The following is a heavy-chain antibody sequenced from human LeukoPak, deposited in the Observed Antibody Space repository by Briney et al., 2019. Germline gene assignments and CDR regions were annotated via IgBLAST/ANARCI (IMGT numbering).Heavy chain of an antibody. CDR1: GGSISSSSYY. CDR2: IYYSGST. V-gene: IGHV4-39*01. J-gene: IGHJ4*02. D-gene: IGHD2-21*02. Sequence: SETLSLTCTVSGGSISSSSYYWGWIRQPPGKWLEWLGRIYYSGSTYYNPSLKSRVTISVDTSKNQFSLKLTSVTAADTAVYYCARHGHHGDHDYWGQGTLVTVSS. CDR3: ARHGHHGDHDY.